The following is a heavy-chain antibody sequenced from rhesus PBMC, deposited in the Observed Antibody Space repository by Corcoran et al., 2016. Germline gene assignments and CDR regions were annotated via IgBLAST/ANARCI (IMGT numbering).Heavy chain of an antibody. J-gene: IGHJ4*01. CDR3: AKFLWEIVGAVGIDY. CDR2: INRGGSNT. Sequence: QLLDSGGALAKHGGSLRLYGVASGFTFSSYCMNLVRQAAGMGVECISAINRGGSNTYYVDFVKDLYTISRDNAKNTLSLQMNSLRAEDTAVLYCAKFLWEIVGAVGIDYWGQGVFVTVSS. CDR1: GFTFSSYC. D-gene: IGHD5-24*01. V-gene: IGHV3S25*01.